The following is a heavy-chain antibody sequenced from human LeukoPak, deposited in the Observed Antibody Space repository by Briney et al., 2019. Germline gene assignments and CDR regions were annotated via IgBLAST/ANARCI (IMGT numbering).Heavy chain of an antibody. Sequence: GGSLRLSCAASGFTFDDYAMHWVRQAPGKGLEWVSGISWNSGSIGYADSVKGRFTISGDNAKNSLYLQMNSLRAEDTALYYCAKDRLAKTAVALDYWGQGTLVTVSS. CDR3: AKDRLAKTAVALDY. D-gene: IGHD6-19*01. CDR1: GFTFDDYA. J-gene: IGHJ4*02. V-gene: IGHV3-9*01. CDR2: ISWNSGSI.